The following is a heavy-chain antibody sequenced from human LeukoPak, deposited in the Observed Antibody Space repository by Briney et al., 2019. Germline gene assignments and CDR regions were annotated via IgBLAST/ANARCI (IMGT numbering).Heavy chain of an antibody. CDR1: GFTFSSYS. CDR2: ISGNGGST. D-gene: IGHD4-17*01. J-gene: IGHJ4*02. V-gene: IGHV3-23*01. CDR3: AKDWGSTTDYFDY. Sequence: GGSLRLSCAASGFTFSSYSMNWVRQAPGKGLEWVSAISGNGGSTYYADSVKGRFTISRDNSKNTLYLQMNSLRAEDTAVYYCAKDWGSTTDYFDYWGQGTLVTVSS.